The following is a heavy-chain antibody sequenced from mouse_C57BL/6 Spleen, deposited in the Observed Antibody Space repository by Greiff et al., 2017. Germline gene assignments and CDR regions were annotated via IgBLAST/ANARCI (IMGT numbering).Heavy chain of an antibody. CDR3: TLYYFYYFDY. D-gene: IGHD1-1*01. V-gene: IGHV6-3*01. Sequence: EVKVEESGGGLVQPGGSMKLSCVASGFTFSNYWMNWVRQSPEKGLEWVAQIRLKSGNYATHYAESVKGRFTISRDDSKSSVYLQMNNLRAEDTGIYYCTLYYFYYFDYWGQGTTRTVSS. CDR1: GFTFSNYW. CDR2: IRLKSGNYAT. J-gene: IGHJ2*01.